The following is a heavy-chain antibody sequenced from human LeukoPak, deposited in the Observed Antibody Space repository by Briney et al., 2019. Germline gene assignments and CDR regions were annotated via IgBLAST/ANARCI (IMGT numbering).Heavy chain of an antibody. CDR2: ISANGANT. Sequence: GGSLRLSCAASEFTLGSYAMSWVRQAPGKGLESVSGISANGANTHYAESVRGRFIISRDNSKNTLYLQMNSLRAGDTALYFCAKYHNPDSTGPFHWGQGTLVTVSS. V-gene: IGHV3-23*01. J-gene: IGHJ4*02. D-gene: IGHD3-22*01. CDR3: AKYHNPDSTGPFH. CDR1: EFTLGSYA.